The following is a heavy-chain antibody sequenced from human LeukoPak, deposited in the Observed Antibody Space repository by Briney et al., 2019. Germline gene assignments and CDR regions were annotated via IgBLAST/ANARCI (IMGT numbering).Heavy chain of an antibody. J-gene: IGHJ4*02. CDR2: INPNSGGT. V-gene: IGHV1-2*02. Sequence: ASVKVSCKASGYTFTGYYMHWVRQAPGQGLEWMGWINPNSGGTNYAQKFQGRVTMTRDTSISTAYMELSRLRSDDTAVYYCARVLNRGGSSTSYNWGQGTLVTVSS. CDR1: GYTFTGYY. D-gene: IGHD2-2*01. CDR3: ARVLNRGGSSTSYN.